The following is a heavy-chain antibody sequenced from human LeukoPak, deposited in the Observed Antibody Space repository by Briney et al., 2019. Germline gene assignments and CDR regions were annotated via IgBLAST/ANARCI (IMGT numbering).Heavy chain of an antibody. V-gene: IGHV1-2*02. CDR2: INPNSGGT. Sequence: VASVKVSCKASGYSFTDYYMHWVRQAPGQGLEWMGWINPNSGGTDYVQKFQGRVTMTRDASISTAYMELSRLRSDDTAVYYCARDSTYCSSTSCYYDYWGQGTLVTVSS. D-gene: IGHD2-2*01. CDR3: ARDSTYCSSTSCYYDY. J-gene: IGHJ4*02. CDR1: GYSFTDYY.